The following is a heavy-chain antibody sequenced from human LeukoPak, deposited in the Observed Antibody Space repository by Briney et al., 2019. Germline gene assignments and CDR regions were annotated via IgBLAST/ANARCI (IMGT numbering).Heavy chain of an antibody. Sequence: SETLSLTCNVSGGSFNRYYWSWIRQPAGKGLEWIGLIYTSGSTNYNPSLKSRVTMSVDASKNQFSLKLSSVTAADTAVYYCARDFDSWGQGTLVIVSS. CDR1: GGSFNRYY. CDR2: IYTSGST. J-gene: IGHJ4*02. CDR3: ARDFDS. V-gene: IGHV4-4*07.